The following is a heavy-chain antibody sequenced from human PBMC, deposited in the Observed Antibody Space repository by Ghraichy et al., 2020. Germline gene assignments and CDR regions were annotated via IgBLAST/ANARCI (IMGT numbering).Heavy chain of an antibody. Sequence: GGSLRLSCAASGFTFISYAMSWVRQAPGKGLEWVSAISGSGGNTYYADSVKGLFTISRDNSRNTQYQQMNSRRAEDTAVYYCASGYSYGGPDWGQGTLVTVSS. V-gene: IGHV3-23*01. CDR2: ISGSGGNT. J-gene: IGHJ4*02. CDR1: GFTFISYA. CDR3: ASGYSYGGPD. D-gene: IGHD5-18*01.